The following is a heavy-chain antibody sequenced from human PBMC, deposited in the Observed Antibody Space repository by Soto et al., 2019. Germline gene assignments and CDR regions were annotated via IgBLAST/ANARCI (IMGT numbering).Heavy chain of an antibody. CDR1: GFTFSSYA. V-gene: IGHV3-23*01. Sequence: GSLRLSCAASGFTFSSYAMSWVRQAPGKGLEWVSAISGSGGSTYYADSVKGRFTISRDNSKNTLYLQMNSLRAEDTAVYYCAKILVGDYIWGSYPADYWGQGTLVTVSS. CDR3: AKILVGDYIWGSYPADY. D-gene: IGHD3-16*02. CDR2: ISGSGGST. J-gene: IGHJ4*02.